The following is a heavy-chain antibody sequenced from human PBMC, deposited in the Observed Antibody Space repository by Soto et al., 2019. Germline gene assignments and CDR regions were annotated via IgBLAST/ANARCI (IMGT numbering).Heavy chain of an antibody. CDR1: GFTFSSYA. J-gene: IGHJ6*02. D-gene: IGHD3-16*01. CDR3: ARSEWGTYYYGMDV. CDR2: ISDDGSNK. V-gene: IGHV3-30-3*01. Sequence: QVQLVESGGGVVQPGRSLRLSCAASGFTFSSYAMYWVRQAPGKGLEWVAVISDDGSNKYYADSVKGRFTISRDNSKNTLYRQMNSLRAEDTAMFYCARSEWGTYYYGMDVWGQGTTVTVSS.